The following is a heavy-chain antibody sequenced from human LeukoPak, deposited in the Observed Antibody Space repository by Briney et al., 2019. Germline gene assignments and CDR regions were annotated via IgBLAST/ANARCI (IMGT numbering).Heavy chain of an antibody. CDR3: ARLRFWSGYYAFDY. CDR1: GGSISSYY. J-gene: IGHJ4*02. D-gene: IGHD3-3*01. CDR2: IYTSGST. V-gene: IGHV4-4*07. Sequence: KPSETLSLTCSVSGGSISSYYWSWIRQPAGKGLEWIGRIYTSGSTNYNPSLKSRVTMSVDTSKNQFSLKLSSVTAAEPAVYYCARLRFWSGYYAFDYWGQGTLVTASS.